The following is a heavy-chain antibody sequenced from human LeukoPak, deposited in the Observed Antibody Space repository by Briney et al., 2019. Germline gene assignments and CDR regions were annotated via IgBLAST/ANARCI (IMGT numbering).Heavy chain of an antibody. CDR2: MTPNSGNT. CDR3: ARSYGSMIAVVIGAFDI. D-gene: IGHD3-22*01. Sequence: ASVKVSCKASGYTFTGYYMHWVRQGTGPGLELMRWMTPNSGNTGYAQKFQGRVTMTRNTSISTAYMELSSLRSEDTAVYYCARSYGSMIAVVIGAFDIWGQGTMVTVSS. CDR1: GYTFTGYY. V-gene: IGHV1-8*02. J-gene: IGHJ3*02.